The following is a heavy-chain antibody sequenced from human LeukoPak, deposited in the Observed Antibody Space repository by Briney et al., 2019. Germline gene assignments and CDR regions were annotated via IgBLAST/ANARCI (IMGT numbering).Heavy chain of an antibody. J-gene: IGHJ6*03. CDR3: ARVNAAVGSGYYYYMDV. D-gene: IGHD6-19*01. CDR1: GFTFSSYG. V-gene: IGHV3-7*01. Sequence: GGTLRLSCAASGFTFSSYGMSWVRQAPGKGLEWVANIKQDGSEKYYVDSVKGRFTISRDNAKNSLYLQMNSLRAEDTAVYYCARVNAAVGSGYYYYMDVWGKGTTVTISS. CDR2: IKQDGSEK.